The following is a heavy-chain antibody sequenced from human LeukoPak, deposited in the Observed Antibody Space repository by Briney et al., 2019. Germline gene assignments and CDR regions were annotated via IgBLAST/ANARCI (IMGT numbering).Heavy chain of an antibody. CDR3: AKGRSSAYTISPFYFDF. CDR1: GLILSRDV. D-gene: IGHD3-22*01. V-gene: IGHV3-23*01. J-gene: IGHJ4*02. CDR2: ISGRADVT. Sequence: GRCLRLSCAASGLILSRDVMSSAGHGPGAGLEWGSGISGRADVTYYANSAKGRFTISRGNSKSTVYLQMNSLRVEATALYYCAKGRSSAYTISPFYFDFWGQGALVTVSS.